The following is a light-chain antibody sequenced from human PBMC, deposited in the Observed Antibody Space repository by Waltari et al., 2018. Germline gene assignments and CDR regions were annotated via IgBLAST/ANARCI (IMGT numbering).Light chain of an antibody. CDR1: SSYVGGYKY. J-gene: IGLJ3*02. V-gene: IGLV2-14*01. CDR3: SSYASSSTLWL. Sequence: QSALTQPASVSGSPGQSITISCTGTSSYVGGYKYVSWYQQHPGKAPKLMIYEVSNRPSGISSRFSGSKSGNMASLTISGLQAEDEADYYCSSYASSSTLWLFGGGTKLTVL. CDR2: EVS.